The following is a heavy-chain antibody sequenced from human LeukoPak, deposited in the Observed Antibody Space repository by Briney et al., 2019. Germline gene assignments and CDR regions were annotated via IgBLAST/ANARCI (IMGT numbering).Heavy chain of an antibody. D-gene: IGHD3-10*01. CDR1: GGSLRGHY. CDR2: INHSGST. CDR3: ARESDPITGYFYYYMDV. Sequence: PAETLSLTCGVYGGSLRGHYWSWIRQPPGKGLEWVGEINHSGSTNYNPSFWGRVTMSVDTSKNQFFLKLNSVTAADTAVYYCARESDPITGYFYYYMDVWGRGTTVTVSS. V-gene: IGHV4-34*01. J-gene: IGHJ6*03.